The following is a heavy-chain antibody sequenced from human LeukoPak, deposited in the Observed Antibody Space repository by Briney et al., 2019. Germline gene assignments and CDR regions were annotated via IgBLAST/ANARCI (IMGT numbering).Heavy chain of an antibody. D-gene: IGHD3-3*01. CDR1: GYSFTTYG. V-gene: IGHV1-18*01. CDR3: TINFGVADA. J-gene: IGHJ5*02. CDR2: ISAYSGET. Sequence: ASVRVSCKASGYSFTTYGITWVRQAPGQGLEWMGWISAYSGETRHAQNFQGRVTLTRDTSSKTGYMELGSLTSDDTAVYYCTINFGVADAWGQGTLVTVSS.